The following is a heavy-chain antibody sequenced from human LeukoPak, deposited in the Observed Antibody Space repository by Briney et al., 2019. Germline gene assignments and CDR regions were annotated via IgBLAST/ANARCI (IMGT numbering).Heavy chain of an antibody. CDR2: INAFNGNT. Sequence: ASVNVSCKASRYTFTSYARHWVRQAPGQRLEWMGWINAFNGNTKYSQEFQGRVPITRDPSASTAYMELSSVRSEDRAVYYCARDRCSGGRCSGLDLLDPWGQGTLVSVSS. J-gene: IGHJ5*02. V-gene: IGHV1-3*03. CDR1: RYTFTSYA. D-gene: IGHD2-15*01. CDR3: ARDRCSGGRCSGLDLLDP.